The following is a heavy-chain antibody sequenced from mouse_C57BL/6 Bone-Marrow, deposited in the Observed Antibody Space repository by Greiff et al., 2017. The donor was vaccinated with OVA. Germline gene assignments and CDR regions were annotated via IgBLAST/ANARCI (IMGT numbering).Heavy chain of an antibody. CDR3: ARLGDFTTVVATDAMDY. V-gene: IGHV1-80*01. CDR2: IYPGDGDT. Sequence: QVQLKESGAELVKPGASVKISCKASGYAFSSYWMNWVKQRPGKGLEWIGQIYPGDGDTNYNGKFKGKATLTADKSSSTAYMQLSSLTSEDSAVYFCARLGDFTTVVATDAMDYWGQGTSVTVSS. CDR1: GYAFSSYW. D-gene: IGHD1-1*01. J-gene: IGHJ4*01.